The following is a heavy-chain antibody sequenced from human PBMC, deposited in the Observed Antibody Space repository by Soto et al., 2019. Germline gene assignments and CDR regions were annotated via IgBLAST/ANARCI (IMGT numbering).Heavy chain of an antibody. CDR2: IRSKANSHAT. CDR3: TRPPGYYDSSGYDDY. V-gene: IGHV3-73*01. Sequence: EVQLVESGGGLVQPGGSLKLSCAASGFTFSGSAMHWVRQASGKGLEWVGRIRSKANSHATAYAASVKGRFTISRDDSKNTAYLQMNSLKTEDTAVYYCTRPPGYYDSSGYDDYWGQGTLVTVSS. J-gene: IGHJ4*02. CDR1: GFTFSGSA. D-gene: IGHD3-22*01.